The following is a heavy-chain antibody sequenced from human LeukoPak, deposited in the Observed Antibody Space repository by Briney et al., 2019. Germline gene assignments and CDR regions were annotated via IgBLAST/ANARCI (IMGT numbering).Heavy chain of an antibody. CDR1: GYSISSGYY. V-gene: IGHV4-38-2*02. Sequence: SETLSLTCTVSGYSISSGYYWGWIRQPPGKGLEWIGSIYHSGSTYYNPSLKSRVTISVDTSKNQFSLKLSSVTAADTAVYYCARTIRSYMDVWGKGTTVTASS. CDR2: IYHSGST. CDR3: ARTIRSYMDV. J-gene: IGHJ6*03. D-gene: IGHD3-9*01.